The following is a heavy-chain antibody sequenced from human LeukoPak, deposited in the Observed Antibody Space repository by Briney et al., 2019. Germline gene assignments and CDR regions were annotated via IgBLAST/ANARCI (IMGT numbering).Heavy chain of an antibody. D-gene: IGHD3-22*01. CDR2: IHSSGNT. CDR3: ASGYGSGWLDS. V-gene: IGHV4-31*03. CDR1: GDSISRGYY. Sequence: SETLSLTCTVSGDSISRGYYWVWIRPPPGKGLEWIGYIHSSGNTYYNPSLQNRPIISRDTTEDPLSLTLTSVTAADTAVYFCASGYGSGWLDSWGQGTQVTVSS. J-gene: IGHJ5*01.